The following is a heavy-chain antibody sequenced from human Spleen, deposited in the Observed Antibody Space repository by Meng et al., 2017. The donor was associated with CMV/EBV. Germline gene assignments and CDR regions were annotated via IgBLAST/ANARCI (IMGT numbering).Heavy chain of an antibody. CDR3: ARYCSSTSCYGPGDYYYYYGMDV. CDR1: GFTFSSYS. CDR2: ISSSSSYI. D-gene: IGHD2-2*01. V-gene: IGHV3-21*01. Sequence: GESLKISCAAPGFTFSSYSMNWVRQAPGKGLEWVSSISSSSSYIYYADSVKGRFTISRDNAKNSLYLQMNSLRAEDTAVYYCARYCSSTSCYGPGDYYYYYGMDVWGQGTTVTVSS. J-gene: IGHJ6*02.